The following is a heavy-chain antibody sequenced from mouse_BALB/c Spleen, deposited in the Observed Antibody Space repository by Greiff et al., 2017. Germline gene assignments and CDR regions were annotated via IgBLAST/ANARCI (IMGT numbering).Heavy chain of an antibody. J-gene: IGHJ2*01. Sequence: VQLQQSGAELVKPGASVKLSCKASGYTFTSYDINWVRQRPEQGLEWIGWIFPGDGSTKYNEKFKGKATLTTDKSSSTAYMQLSRLTSEDSAVYFCARWSRTLVITTGFDYWGQGTTLTVSS. D-gene: IGHD2-4*01. CDR2: IFPGDGST. V-gene: IGHV1S56*01. CDR3: ARWSRTLVITTGFDY. CDR1: GYTFTSYD.